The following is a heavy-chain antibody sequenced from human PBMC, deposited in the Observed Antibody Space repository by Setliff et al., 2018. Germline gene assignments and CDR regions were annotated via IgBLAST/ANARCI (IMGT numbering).Heavy chain of an antibody. Sequence: RLSCAASGFTFKDYGMAWVRQSPGKGLEWVAGINWSGGTAGYADSVRGRFTISRDNAKSSVYLQMSSLGAEDAAFYFCAKGAHFSNYARVFDPWGQGTLVTVSS. CDR3: AKGAHFSNYARVFDP. CDR2: INWSGGTA. V-gene: IGHV3-20*04. D-gene: IGHD4-4*01. CDR1: GFTFKDYG. J-gene: IGHJ5*02.